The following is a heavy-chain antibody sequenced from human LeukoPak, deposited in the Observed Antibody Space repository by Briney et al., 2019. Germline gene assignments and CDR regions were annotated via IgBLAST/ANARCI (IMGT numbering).Heavy chain of an antibody. CDR1: GYTFTNYG. D-gene: IGHD1-1*01. CDR3: ARRAPGKLAADY. J-gene: IGHJ4*02. CDR2: SGPYNGHT. Sequence: ASVKVSCKASGYTFTNYGISWVRQAPEQGLEWMGWSGPYNGHTNYAQKLQDRLTMTIDTSTSTAYMELRSLRSDDTAMYYCARRAPGKLAADYWGQGTLVTVSS. V-gene: IGHV1-18*01.